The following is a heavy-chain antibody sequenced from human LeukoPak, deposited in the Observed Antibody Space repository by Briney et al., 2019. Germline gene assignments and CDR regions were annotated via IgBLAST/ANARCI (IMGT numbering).Heavy chain of an antibody. V-gene: IGHV1-69*13. CDR1: GGTFSSYA. Sequence: SVKVSCKASGGTFSSYAISWVRQAPGQGLEWMGGIIPMLGTANYAQKFQGRVTITADEPTSTAYMELSSLRSEDTAIYYCARSLKEVYHYYMDVWGKGTTVTISS. CDR3: ARSLKEVYHYYMDV. CDR2: IIPMLGTA. J-gene: IGHJ6*03.